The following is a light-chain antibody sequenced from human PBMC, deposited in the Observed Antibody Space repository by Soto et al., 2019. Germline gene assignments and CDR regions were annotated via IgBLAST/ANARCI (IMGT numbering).Light chain of an antibody. CDR2: WAS. Sequence: DIVMTQSPDSLAVSLGERATINCKSSQSVLYSSSNKNSLAWYQQKPGQPPKLLIYWASTRESGVPDRFSGSGSGTDFTLTITSLQAEDVAVYYCHQYSNAPWMFGQGTKVEIK. CDR1: QSVLYSSSNKNS. J-gene: IGKJ1*01. V-gene: IGKV4-1*01. CDR3: HQYSNAPWM.